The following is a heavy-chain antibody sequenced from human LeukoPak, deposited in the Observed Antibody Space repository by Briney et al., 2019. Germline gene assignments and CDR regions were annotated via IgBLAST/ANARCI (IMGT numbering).Heavy chain of an antibody. Sequence: GGSPRLSCAASGFTFSSYAMHWVRQAPGKGLEWVAVISYDGSNKYYADSVKGRFTISRDNSKNTLYLQMNSLRAKDTAVYYCARLGQRGYSGYDYIIDYWGQGTLVTVSS. D-gene: IGHD5-12*01. V-gene: IGHV3-30-3*01. J-gene: IGHJ4*02. CDR2: ISYDGSNK. CDR3: ARLGQRGYSGYDYIIDY. CDR1: GFTFSSYA.